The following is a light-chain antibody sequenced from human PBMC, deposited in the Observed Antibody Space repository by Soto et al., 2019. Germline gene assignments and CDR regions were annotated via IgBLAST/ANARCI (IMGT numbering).Light chain of an antibody. V-gene: IGKV3-20*01. CDR3: HHYGNSRFT. J-gene: IGKJ2*01. CDR1: QSIYSTY. Sequence: LTQSPGTLSLSPRDGGYLXWRTSQSIYSTYLAWYQQKPGQAPRLLIYGSSIRATGVPDRFNGSGSGTDFTLTISGLEPEDFAVYHCHHYGNSRFTFGQGTKVDIK. CDR2: GSS.